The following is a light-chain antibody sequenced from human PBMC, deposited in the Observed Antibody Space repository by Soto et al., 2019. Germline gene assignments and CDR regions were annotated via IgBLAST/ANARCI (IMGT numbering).Light chain of an antibody. Sequence: AMQMTQSPASLSASVGDRVTITCRASEIIRTGLGWYQQKPGQAPKLLIYAASSLQSGVPSMFSGSGYGTDFTLTSSRLQDEDIATYFCLQDNMYPLSFGQGTKLEIK. CDR2: AAS. CDR3: LQDNMYPLS. CDR1: EIIRTG. V-gene: IGKV1-6*01. J-gene: IGKJ2*01.